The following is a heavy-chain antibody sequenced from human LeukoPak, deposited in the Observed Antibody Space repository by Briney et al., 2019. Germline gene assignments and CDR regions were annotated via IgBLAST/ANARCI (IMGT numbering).Heavy chain of an antibody. CDR3: ARVSRFSGRLGIEHSSSSLRWWFDP. V-gene: IGHV4-34*01. CDR2: INHSGST. J-gene: IGHJ5*02. Sequence: PSETLSLTCTVSGGSISSYYWSWIRQPPGKGLEWIGEINHSGSTNYNPSLKSRVTISVDTSKNQFSLKLSSVTAADTAVYYCARVSRFSGRLGIEHSSSSLRWWFDPWGQGTLVTVSS. CDR1: GGSISSYY. D-gene: IGHD6-6*01.